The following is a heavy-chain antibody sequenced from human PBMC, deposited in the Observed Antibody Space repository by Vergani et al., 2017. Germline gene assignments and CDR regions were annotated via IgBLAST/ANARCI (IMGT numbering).Heavy chain of an antibody. CDR3: ARDNVGYCSSTSCPGWFDP. D-gene: IGHD2-2*01. J-gene: IGHJ5*02. CDR1: GGSFSGYY. V-gene: IGHV4-34*11. Sequence: QVQLQQWGAGLLKPSETLSLTCAVYGGSFSGYYWSWIRQPPGKGLEWIGYIYYSGSTNYNPSLKSRVTISVDTSKNQFSLKLSSVTAADTAVYYCARDNVGYCSSTSCPGWFDPWGQGTLVTVSS. CDR2: IYYSGST.